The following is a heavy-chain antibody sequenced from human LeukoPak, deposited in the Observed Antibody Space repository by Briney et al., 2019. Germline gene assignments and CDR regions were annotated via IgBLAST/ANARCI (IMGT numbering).Heavy chain of an antibody. V-gene: IGHV4-59*12. D-gene: IGHD3-22*01. Sequence: SETLSLTCTVSGGSISSYYWSWIRQPPGKGLEWIGYIYYSGSTNYNPSLKSRVTISVDTSKNQFSLKLSSVTAADTAVYYCARDRPTYYDSSGYYLESDYWGQGTLVTVPS. CDR3: ARDRPTYYDSSGYYLESDY. CDR2: IYYSGST. J-gene: IGHJ4*02. CDR1: GGSISSYY.